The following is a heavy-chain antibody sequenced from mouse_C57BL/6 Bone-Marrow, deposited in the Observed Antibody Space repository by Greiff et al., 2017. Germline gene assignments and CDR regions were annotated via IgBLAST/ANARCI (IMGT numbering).Heavy chain of an antibody. J-gene: IGHJ3*01. CDR1: GYTFTSYG. D-gene: IGHD3-2*02. CDR3: ARWWAAQATLAY. V-gene: IGHV1-81*01. CDR2: SYPRSGNT. Sequence: QVQLQQSGAELARPGASVKLSCKASGYTFTSYGISWVKQRTGQGLEWIGESYPRSGNTYYNEKFKGKATLTADKSSSTAYMELRSLTSEDSAVYFCARWWAAQATLAYWGQGTLVTVSA.